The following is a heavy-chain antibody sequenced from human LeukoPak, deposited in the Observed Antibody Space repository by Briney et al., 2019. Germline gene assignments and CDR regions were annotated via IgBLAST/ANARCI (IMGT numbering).Heavy chain of an antibody. D-gene: IGHD3-10*01. CDR2: IYHSGST. J-gene: IGHJ6*02. Sequence: PSQTLSLTCAVSGGSISSGGYSWSWIRQPPGKGLEWIGYIYHSGSTYYNPSLKSRVTISVDRSKNQFSLKLSSVTAADTAVYYCARGEIRYYYGMDVWGQGTTVTVSS. CDR1: GGSISSGGYS. V-gene: IGHV4-30-2*01. CDR3: ARGEIRYYYGMDV.